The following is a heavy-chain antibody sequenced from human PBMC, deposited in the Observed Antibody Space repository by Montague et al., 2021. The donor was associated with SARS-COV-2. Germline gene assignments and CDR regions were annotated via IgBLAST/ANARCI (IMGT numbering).Heavy chain of an antibody. D-gene: IGHD3-22*01. CDR3: ARGALFYDSSGYYSDAFDI. Sequence: SETLSLTCTVSGGSISSYYWNWIRQSAGKGLEWIGRIYTSGSTNCDPSLKSRVTMSVDTSKNQFSLKLSSVTAADTAVYYCARGALFYDSSGYYSDAFDIWGQETMVTVSS. V-gene: IGHV4-4*07. J-gene: IGHJ3*02. CDR1: GGSISSYY. CDR2: IYTSGST.